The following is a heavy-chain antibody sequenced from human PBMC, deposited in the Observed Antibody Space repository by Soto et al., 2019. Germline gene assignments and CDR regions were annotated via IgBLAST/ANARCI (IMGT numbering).Heavy chain of an antibody. CDR2: LDPSSTYI. Sequence: EMQLEESGGGLVKPGGSLRLSCAASGFTFSAYTMNWVRQAPGKGLEWVSSLDPSSTYIYYADSVKGRFTLSRDNAKNSLFLRLNSLRADDTALYYCVRGSYGDYDSWGQGTLVTVSS. CDR3: VRGSYGDYDS. D-gene: IGHD4-17*01. J-gene: IGHJ5*01. V-gene: IGHV3-21*02. CDR1: GFTFSAYT.